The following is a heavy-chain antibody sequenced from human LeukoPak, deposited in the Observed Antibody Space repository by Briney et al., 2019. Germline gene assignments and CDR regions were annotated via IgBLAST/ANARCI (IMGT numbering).Heavy chain of an antibody. CDR3: ARFGYYDSSGYSFDY. J-gene: IGHJ4*02. Sequence: SQTLSLTCAVSGGSISSGGYSWSWIRQPPGKGLEWIGYIYHSGSTYYNPSLKSRVTISVDRSKNQFSLKLSSVTAADTAVYYCARFGYYDSSGYSFDYWGQGTLVTVPS. CDR1: GGSISSGGYS. V-gene: IGHV4-30-2*01. D-gene: IGHD3-22*01. CDR2: IYHSGST.